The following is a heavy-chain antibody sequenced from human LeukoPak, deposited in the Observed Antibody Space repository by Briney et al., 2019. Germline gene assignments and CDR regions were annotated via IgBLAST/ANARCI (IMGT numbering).Heavy chain of an antibody. CDR2: IKQDGSEK. Sequence: GRSLRLSCAASGFTFSSYWMSWVRQAPGKGLEWVANIKQDGSEKYYVDSVKGRFTISRDNAKNSLYLQMNSLRAEDTAVYYCARDLYYYDSSGYEWGQGTLVTVSS. D-gene: IGHD3-22*01. CDR3: ARDLYYYDSSGYE. CDR1: GFTFSSYW. J-gene: IGHJ4*02. V-gene: IGHV3-7*01.